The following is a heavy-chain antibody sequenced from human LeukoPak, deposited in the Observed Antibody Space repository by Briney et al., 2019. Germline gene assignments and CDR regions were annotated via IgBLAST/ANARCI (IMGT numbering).Heavy chain of an antibody. CDR2: ISSGSDTA. CDR3: TRERNFYYMDV. CDR1: GFNFSIYN. J-gene: IGHJ6*03. Sequence: AGGSLRLSCAASGFNFSIYNMIWVRQAPGKGRECVAFISSGSDTAFHADSVKGRFTISRDNAKNSLFLQMSSLRAEDTAVYYCTRERNFYYMDVWGKGTTVTVSS. V-gene: IGHV3-48*04.